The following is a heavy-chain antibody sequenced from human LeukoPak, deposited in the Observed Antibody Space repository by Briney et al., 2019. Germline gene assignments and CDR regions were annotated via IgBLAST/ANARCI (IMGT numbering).Heavy chain of an antibody. CDR3: AKDVDIVATAKDY. CDR1: GFTFSSYG. Sequence: QSGGSLRLSCAASGFTFSSYGVHWVRQAPGKGLEWVAVISYDGSNKYYADSVKGRFTISRDNSKNTLYLQMNSLRAEDTAVYYCAKDVDIVATAKDYWGQGTLVTVSS. J-gene: IGHJ4*02. CDR2: ISYDGSNK. V-gene: IGHV3-30*18. D-gene: IGHD5-12*01.